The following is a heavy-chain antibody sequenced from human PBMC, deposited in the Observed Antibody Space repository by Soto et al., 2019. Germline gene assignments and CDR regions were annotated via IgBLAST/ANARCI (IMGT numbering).Heavy chain of an antibody. CDR3: ARDQPVDYYYGSGSYSYGIDV. CDR1: GFTFSSYA. V-gene: IGHV3-30-3*01. CDR2: ISYDGSNK. J-gene: IGHJ6*02. Sequence: QVQLVESGGGVVQPGRSLRLSCAASGFTFSSYAMHWVRQAPGKGLEWVAVISYDGSNKYYADSVKGRLTISRDNSKYTLYLQMNSLRAEETAVYYCARDQPVDYYYGSGSYSYGIDVWGQGTTVTVSS. D-gene: IGHD3-10*01.